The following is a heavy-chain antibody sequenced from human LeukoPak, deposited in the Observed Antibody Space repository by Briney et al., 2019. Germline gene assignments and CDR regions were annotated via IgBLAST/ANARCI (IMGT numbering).Heavy chain of an antibody. J-gene: IGHJ6*03. CDR2: IFYSGST. D-gene: IGHD6-6*01. V-gene: IGHV4-39*07. CDR1: GGSISSSSYY. Sequence: SETLSLTCTVSGGSISSSSYYWGWIRQPPGKGLEWIGSIFYSGSTYYNPSLKSRFTISVDTSKNQFSLKLSSVTAADTAVYYCARDWGVSARPGYMDVWGKGTTVTVSS. CDR3: ARDWGVSARPGYMDV.